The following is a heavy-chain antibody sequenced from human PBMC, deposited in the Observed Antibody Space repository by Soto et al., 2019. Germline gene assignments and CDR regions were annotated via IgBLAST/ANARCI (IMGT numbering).Heavy chain of an antibody. V-gene: IGHV4-59*08. J-gene: IGHJ4*02. CDR1: GGSINSYY. CDR2: IYYSWST. Sequence: QVQLQESGPGLVKPSETLSLTCTVSGGSINSYYWSWIRQPPGKGLEWIGYIYYSWSTKYNPSLKSRVTISVDTSKNQFSLNLSSVTAAAAPVYYCARRYSSGFDYWGQGPLVPVSS. D-gene: IGHD6-19*01. CDR3: ARRYSSGFDY.